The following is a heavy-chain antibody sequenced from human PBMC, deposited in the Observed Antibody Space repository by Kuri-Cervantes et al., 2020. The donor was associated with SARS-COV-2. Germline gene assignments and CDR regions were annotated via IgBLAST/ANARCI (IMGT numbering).Heavy chain of an antibody. CDR1: GFSLSGFW. J-gene: IGHJ6*03. CDR3: ARDLVVSSGWDYYMDV. Sequence: GGSLRLSCAASGFSLSGFWMTWVRQAPGKGLEWVAYIRQDGGDTYYEDSVKGRFTISRDDAKNSLYLQMNSLRAEDTAVYYCARDLVVSSGWDYYMDVWGKGTTVTVSS. CDR2: IRQDGGDT. D-gene: IGHD6-19*01. V-gene: IGHV3-7*01.